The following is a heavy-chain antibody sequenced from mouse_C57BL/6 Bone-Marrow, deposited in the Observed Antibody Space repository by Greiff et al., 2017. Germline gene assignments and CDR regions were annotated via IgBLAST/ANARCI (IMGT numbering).Heavy chain of an antibody. CDR3: ARQGVTTRAWFAY. CDR1: GYSITSGYY. V-gene: IGHV3-6*01. Sequence: EVQLQQSGPGLVKPSQSLSLTCSVTGYSITSGYYWNWIRQFPGNKLEWMGYISYDGSNNYNPSLKNRISSTRDPSKNQFFLMLNSLTTEDTATYYCARQGVTTRAWFAYWGQGTLVTVSA. D-gene: IGHD2-2*01. J-gene: IGHJ3*01. CDR2: ISYDGSN.